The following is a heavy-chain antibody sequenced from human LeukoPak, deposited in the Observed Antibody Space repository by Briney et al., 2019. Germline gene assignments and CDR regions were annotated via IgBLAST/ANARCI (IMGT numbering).Heavy chain of an antibody. CDR3: ARTLPYYYYYMDV. J-gene: IGHJ6*03. V-gene: IGHV4-61*02. CDR2: IYTSGST. Sequence: LSLPFTVPGGPISSGSYYWSWIRPPAGKGLGGIWAIYTSGSTNYNPSLKSRVTISVDTSKNQFSLKLSSVTAADTAVYYCARTLPYYYYYMDVWGKGTTVTVSS. CDR1: GGPISSGSYY.